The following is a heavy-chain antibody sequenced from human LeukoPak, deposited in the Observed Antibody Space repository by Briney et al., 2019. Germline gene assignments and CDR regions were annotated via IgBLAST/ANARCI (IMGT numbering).Heavy chain of an antibody. V-gene: IGHV3-23*01. Sequence: GGSLRLSCAASGFTFSSYTMTWVRQAPGKGLEWVSTISDSGGSTYYADSVKGRFTISRDNSTNTLYLQMNSLRAEDTAVYYCAKGTTWELPRFDYWGQGTLVTVSS. CDR3: AKGTTWELPRFDY. CDR1: GFTFSSYT. J-gene: IGHJ4*02. CDR2: ISDSGGST. D-gene: IGHD1-26*01.